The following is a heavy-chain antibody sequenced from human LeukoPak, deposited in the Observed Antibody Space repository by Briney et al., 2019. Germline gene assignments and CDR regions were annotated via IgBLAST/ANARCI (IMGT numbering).Heavy chain of an antibody. J-gene: IGHJ4*02. CDR3: ARGRRGDFDY. CDR1: GGSLSSGGDS. D-gene: IGHD3-3*01. V-gene: IGHV4-30-2*01. Sequence: PSETLSLTCAVSGGSLSSGGDSWGWIRQPPGTGLEWVGYIYHSGSTYSNPSLKSRVTISVDRSKNQFSLKLSSVTAADTAVYYCARGRRGDFDYWGQGTLVTVSS. CDR2: IYHSGST.